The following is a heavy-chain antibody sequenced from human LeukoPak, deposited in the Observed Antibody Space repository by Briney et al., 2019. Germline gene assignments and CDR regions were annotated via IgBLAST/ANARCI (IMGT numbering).Heavy chain of an antibody. CDR2: ISSSSSTI. V-gene: IGHV3-48*01. CDR1: GFTFSSYS. Sequence: PGGSLRLSCAASGFTFSSYSMNWVRQAPGKGLEWVSYISSSSSTIYYADSVKGRFTISRDNAKNSLYLQMNSLRAEDTAVYYCARDIQYYDILTGYPNDYWGQGTLVTVSS. D-gene: IGHD3-9*01. CDR3: ARDIQYYDILTGYPNDY. J-gene: IGHJ4*02.